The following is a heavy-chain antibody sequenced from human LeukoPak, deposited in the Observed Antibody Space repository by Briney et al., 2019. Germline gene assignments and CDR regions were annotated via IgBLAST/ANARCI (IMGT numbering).Heavy chain of an antibody. Sequence: PGGSLRLSCATSGFIFDDHPMPWVRQVPGKGLEWVSLITWDGETTHYADSVRGRFTISRDNAKNSLYLQMNSLRTEDTAVYYCAKVFYSDSYFDSWGQGTLVIVSS. CDR1: GFIFDDHP. J-gene: IGHJ4*02. CDR3: AKVFYSDSYFDS. D-gene: IGHD2/OR15-2a*01. CDR2: ITWDGETT. V-gene: IGHV3-43*01.